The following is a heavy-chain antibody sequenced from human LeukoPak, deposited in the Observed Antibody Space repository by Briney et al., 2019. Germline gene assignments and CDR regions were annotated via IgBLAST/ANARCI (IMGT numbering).Heavy chain of an antibody. Sequence: SETLSLTCTVSDDSINNNYWSWIRQPPGKELECIGYIHYSGSTNYNPSLKSRVTISIDTSKNQFSLKLNSVTAADTAVYYCARRGLNRQNFDYWGQGTLFTVSS. CDR1: DDSINNNY. V-gene: IGHV4-59*08. D-gene: IGHD3-16*01. CDR2: IHYSGST. J-gene: IGHJ4*02. CDR3: ARRGLNRQNFDY.